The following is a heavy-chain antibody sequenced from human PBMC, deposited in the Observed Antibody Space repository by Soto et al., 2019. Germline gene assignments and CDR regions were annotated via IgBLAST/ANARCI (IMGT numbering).Heavy chain of an antibody. Sequence: GGSLRLSCAASGFTFSSYAMSWVRQAPGKGLEWVSAISGSGGSTYYADSVKGRFTISRDNSKNTLYLQMNSLRAEDTAVYYCAKAGGLRFWSGYYFGLFDYWGQGTLVTVSS. D-gene: IGHD3-3*01. CDR2: ISGSGGST. CDR3: AKAGGLRFWSGYYFGLFDY. J-gene: IGHJ4*02. V-gene: IGHV3-23*01. CDR1: GFTFSSYA.